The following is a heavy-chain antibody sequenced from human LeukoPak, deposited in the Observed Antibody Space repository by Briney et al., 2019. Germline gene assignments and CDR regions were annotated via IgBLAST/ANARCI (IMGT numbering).Heavy chain of an antibody. Sequence: PSETLSLTCTVSGGSISSYYWNWIRQPAGKGLEWIGRIYTSGSTNYNPSLKSRVTMSVDTSKNHFSLKLSSVTAADTAVYYCARGSVGNALLSHGNYFDYWGQGTLVTVSS. CDR1: GGSISSYY. CDR2: IYTSGST. J-gene: IGHJ4*02. V-gene: IGHV4-4*07. D-gene: IGHD3-10*01. CDR3: ARGSVGNALLSHGNYFDY.